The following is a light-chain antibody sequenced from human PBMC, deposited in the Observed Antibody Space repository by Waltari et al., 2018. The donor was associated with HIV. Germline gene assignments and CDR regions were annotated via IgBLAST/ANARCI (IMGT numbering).Light chain of an antibody. CDR2: YDS. J-gene: IGLJ3*02. V-gene: IGLV3-21*04. CDR1: NIGSTG. Sequence: SYVLTQPPPVSVAPGKTASITCEAANIGSTGVHWYQQKPGQAPILVIYYDSDRPSGIPERFSGSNSGNTATLTISRVEAGDEADYYCQVWHISTDHWVFGAGTKLTVV. CDR3: QVWHISTDHWV.